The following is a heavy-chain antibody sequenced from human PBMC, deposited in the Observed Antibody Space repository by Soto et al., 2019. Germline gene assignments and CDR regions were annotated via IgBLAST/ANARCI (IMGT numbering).Heavy chain of an antibody. D-gene: IGHD6-19*01. CDR1: GFTFSSYW. CDR3: AVAVAGPTAIGY. J-gene: IGHJ4*02. CDR2: INSDGSST. V-gene: IGHV3-74*01. Sequence: EVQLVESGGGLVQPGGSLRLSCAASGFTFSSYWMHWVRQAPGKGLVWVSRINSDGSSTSYADSVKGLFTISRDNAKKTLYLQMNRLRAEDTAVYYCAVAVAGPTAIGYWGQGTLVNVSS.